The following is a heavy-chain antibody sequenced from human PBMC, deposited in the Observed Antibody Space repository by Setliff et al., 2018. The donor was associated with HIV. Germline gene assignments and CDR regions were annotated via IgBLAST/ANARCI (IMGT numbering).Heavy chain of an antibody. V-gene: IGHV1-2*06. D-gene: IGHD1-26*01. CDR1: GYTFTGYY. CDR3: ARDFFGQRVGATLGY. Sequence: GASVKVSCKASGYTFTGYYIRWVRQAPGQGLEWMGRINPNSGPTNYAQKFQGRVTMTRDTSISTAYMELSRLRSDDTAVYYCARDFFGQRVGATLGYWGQGTLVTVSS. CDR2: INPNSGPT. J-gene: IGHJ4*02.